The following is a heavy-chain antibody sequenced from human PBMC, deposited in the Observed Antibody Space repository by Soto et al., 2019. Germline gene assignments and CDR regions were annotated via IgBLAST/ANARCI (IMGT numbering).Heavy chain of an antibody. Sequence: VGSLRLSCVASRFDFSSYEMSWVRQAAGKGLEWVSRVSLTGDRTNYAGSVKGRFTVSRDNFKNALYLEMDSLRPDDTAIYYCARGGGYCTPTSCAIDSWGRGTPVTVSS. CDR3: ARGGGYCTPTSCAIDS. CDR2: VSLTGDRT. CDR1: RFDFSSYE. J-gene: IGHJ4*02. D-gene: IGHD2-8*01. V-gene: IGHV3-23*01.